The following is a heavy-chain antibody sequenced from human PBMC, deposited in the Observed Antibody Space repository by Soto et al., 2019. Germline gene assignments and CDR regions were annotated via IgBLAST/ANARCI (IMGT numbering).Heavy chain of an antibody. CDR1: GGSISSGGYS. CDR2: IYHSGTA. CDR3: ASEHSSGYSGFDY. Sequence: PSETLSLTCAVSGGSISSGGYSWSWIRQPPGKGLEWIGYIYHSGTAYYNPSLKSRVTISVDRSKNQFSLKLSSVTAADTAVYYCASEHSSGYSGFDYWGQGTLVTVS. D-gene: IGHD3-22*01. V-gene: IGHV4-30-2*01. J-gene: IGHJ4*02.